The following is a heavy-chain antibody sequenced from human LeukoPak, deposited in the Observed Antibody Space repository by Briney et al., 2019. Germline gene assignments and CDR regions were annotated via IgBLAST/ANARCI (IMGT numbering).Heavy chain of an antibody. D-gene: IGHD2-2*01. CDR3: ARHPLCSSTSCYTYNWFDP. V-gene: IGHV4-4*09. Sequence: SETLSLTCTVSGGSISSYYWSWIRQPPGKGLEWIGYICTSGSTNYNPSLKSRVTISVDTSKNQFSLKLSSVTAADTAVYYCARHPLCSSTSCYTYNWFDPWGQGTLVTVSS. CDR2: ICTSGST. CDR1: GGSISSYY. J-gene: IGHJ5*02.